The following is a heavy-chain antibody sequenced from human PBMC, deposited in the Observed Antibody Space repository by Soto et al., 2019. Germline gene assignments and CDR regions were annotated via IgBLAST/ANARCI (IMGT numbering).Heavy chain of an antibody. V-gene: IGHV4-34*01. CDR2: INHSGST. Sequence: QVQLQQWGAGLLKPSETLSLTCAVYGGSFSGYYWSWIRQPPGKGLEWIGQINHSGSTNYNPSLKSRVTTSVDTSKNQFSLKLSSVTAADTAVYYCARGIREDYIWGSYPHDAFDIWGQGTMVTVSS. CDR3: ARGIREDYIWGSYPHDAFDI. J-gene: IGHJ3*02. CDR1: GGSFSGYY. D-gene: IGHD3-16*02.